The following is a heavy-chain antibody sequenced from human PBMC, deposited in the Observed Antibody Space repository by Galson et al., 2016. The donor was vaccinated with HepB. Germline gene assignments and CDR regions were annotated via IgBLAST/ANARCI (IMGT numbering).Heavy chain of an antibody. V-gene: IGHV3-7*03. CDR1: ALNYRINW. J-gene: IGHJ4*02. CDR3: ASDSRSSRLFT. Sequence: SLRLSCAVSAASALNYRINWLSWVRQAPGKGLEWVANIKQDGTETYYVDSVKGRFTISRDTAKNSLFLQMNSLRVEDTATYFGASDSRSSRLFTWGQGTRVIVS. CDR2: IKQDGTET. D-gene: IGHD2-2*01.